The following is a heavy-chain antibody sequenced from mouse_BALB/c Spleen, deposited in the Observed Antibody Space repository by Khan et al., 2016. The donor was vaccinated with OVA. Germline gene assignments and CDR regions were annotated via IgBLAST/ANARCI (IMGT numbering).Heavy chain of an antibody. V-gene: IGHV5-17*02. Sequence: EVELVESGGGLVQSGGSRKLSCAASGFTFTSYGMHWIRQAPEKGLEWVAYISSDSNTIYYADTVKGRFTISRDNPKHTLFLQMTSLRSGDTAMYFCSTSYFFGYYFDYWGQGTTLTVSA. J-gene: IGHJ2*01. CDR1: GFTFTSYG. CDR2: ISSDSNTI. D-gene: IGHD1-1*01. CDR3: STSYFFGYYFDY.